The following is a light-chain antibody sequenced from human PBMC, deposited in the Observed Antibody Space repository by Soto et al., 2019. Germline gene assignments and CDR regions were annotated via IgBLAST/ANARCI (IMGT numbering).Light chain of an antibody. CDR2: GNS. V-gene: IGLV1-40*01. J-gene: IGLJ1*01. CDR3: QSYDSSLSGYV. CDR1: SSNIGAGYD. Sequence: QSVLTQPPSVSGAPGQKVTISCTGSSSNIGAGYDVNWYHQLPGTAPKLLIHGNSNRPSGVPDRFSGSKSGTSASLAITGLQADDEADYFCQSYDSSLSGYVFGTGTKLT.